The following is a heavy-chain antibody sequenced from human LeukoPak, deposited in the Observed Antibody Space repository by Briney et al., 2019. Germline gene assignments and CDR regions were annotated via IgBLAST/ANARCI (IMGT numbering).Heavy chain of an antibody. J-gene: IGHJ3*02. CDR1: GYTLAELS. V-gene: IGHV1-24*01. D-gene: IGHD1-26*01. CDR3: ATGPQVGARGDAFDI. CDR2: VDPEDGET. Sequence: ASVKVSCKVSGYTLAELSMHWVRQAPGKGLGWMGGVDPEDGETIYAQKFQGRVTMTEDTSTDTAYMELSSLRSEDTAVYYCATGPQVGARGDAFDIWGQGTMVTVSS.